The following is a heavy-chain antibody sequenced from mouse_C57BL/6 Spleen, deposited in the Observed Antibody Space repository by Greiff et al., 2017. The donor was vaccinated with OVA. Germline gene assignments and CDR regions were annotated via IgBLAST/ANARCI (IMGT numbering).Heavy chain of an antibody. J-gene: IGHJ2*01. V-gene: IGHV1-26*01. D-gene: IGHD2-14*01. Sequence: VQLQQSGPELVKPGASVKISCKASGYTFTNYYMNWVKQSPGKSLEWIGDINPNNGGTSYNQKFKGKATLTVDKSSSTAYMELRRLTSEGSAGYYCARNGYDFDYWGQGTTLTVSS. CDR3: ARNGYDFDY. CDR2: INPNNGGT. CDR1: GYTFTNYY.